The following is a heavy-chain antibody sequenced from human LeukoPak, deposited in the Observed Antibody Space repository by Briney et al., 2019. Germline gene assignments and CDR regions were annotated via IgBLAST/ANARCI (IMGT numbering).Heavy chain of an antibody. J-gene: IGHJ4*02. Sequence: PSETLSLTCTVSGGSVSSGSYYWSWIRQPPGKGLEWIGYIYYSGSTNYNPSLKSRVTISVDTSKNQFSLKLNSVTAADTAVYYCARILSSDCSSTSCYPDYWGQGTLVTVSS. V-gene: IGHV4-61*01. CDR3: ARILSSDCSSTSCYPDY. CDR2: IYYSGST. D-gene: IGHD2-2*01. CDR1: GGSVSSGSYY.